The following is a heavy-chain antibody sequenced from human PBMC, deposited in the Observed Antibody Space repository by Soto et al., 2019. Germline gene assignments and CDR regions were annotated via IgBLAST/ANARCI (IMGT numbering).Heavy chain of an antibody. CDR1: GGPISPCY. D-gene: IGHD3-22*01. CDR2: IYSSGST. CDR3: AREGGYFDSSGSGVYHYYGVDV. V-gene: IGHV4-4*07. Sequence: QVQLQESGPGLVKPSQTLSLTCTVSGGPISPCYWSWIRQPPGKGLEWIGRIYSSGSTNYNSPLKSRVSMSLDTARNQISLKVKSVTAADTAIYYCAREGGYFDSSGSGVYHYYGVDVWGRGTTVTVSS. J-gene: IGHJ6*02.